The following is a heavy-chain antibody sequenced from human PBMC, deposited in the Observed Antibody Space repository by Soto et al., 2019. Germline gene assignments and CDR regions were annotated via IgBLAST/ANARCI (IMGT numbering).Heavy chain of an antibody. D-gene: IGHD1-26*01. CDR3: AKLPWEVAPS. J-gene: IGHJ5*02. V-gene: IGHV3-23*01. Sequence: GGSLRLSCAASGFTFSSYAMSWVRQAPGKGLEWVSAISGSGGSTYYADSVKGRFTISRDNARTTVYLQMNSLEAEDTAVYYCAKLPWEVAPSWGQGTLVTVSS. CDR1: GFTFSSYA. CDR2: ISGSGGST.